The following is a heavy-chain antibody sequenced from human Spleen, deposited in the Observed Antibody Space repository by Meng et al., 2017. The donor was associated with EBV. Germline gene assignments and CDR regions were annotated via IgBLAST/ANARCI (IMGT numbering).Heavy chain of an antibody. J-gene: IGHJ4*02. CDR3: ARAGYHRPASEY. Sequence: VQLRESGPGLVAPSGPLSLTCGVSRGFITSGDWWSWVRQSPGKGLEWIGEIHHSGGTSYNPSLKSRVTISLDMSKDQFSLRLSSVTAADTAVYYCARAGYHRPASEYWGQGTLVTVSS. D-gene: IGHD2-15*01. V-gene: IGHV4-4*02. CDR1: RGFITSGDW. CDR2: IHHSGGT.